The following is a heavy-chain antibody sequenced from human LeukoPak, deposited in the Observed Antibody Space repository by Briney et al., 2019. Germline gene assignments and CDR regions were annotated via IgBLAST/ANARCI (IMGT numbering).Heavy chain of an antibody. J-gene: IGHJ4*02. CDR1: GFTFSSYG. D-gene: IGHD3-10*01. CDR3: ASFLWFGAENEDY. V-gene: IGHV3-48*04. CDR2: ITSSGRTI. Sequence: GGSLRLSCAASGFTFSSYGMNWVRQAPGKGLEWVSYITSSGRTIYYADSVKGRFTMSRDNAKNSLYLQMNSLRAEDTAVYYCASFLWFGAENEDYWGQGTLVTVSS.